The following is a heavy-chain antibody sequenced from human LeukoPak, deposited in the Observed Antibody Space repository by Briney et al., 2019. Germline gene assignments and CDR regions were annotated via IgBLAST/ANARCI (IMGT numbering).Heavy chain of an antibody. Sequence: GGSLRLSCAASGFTFGDYGMTWVRQAPGKGLEWVSGINWNGGSTGYADSVKGRFTISRDNAKNSLYLQMNSLRAEDTALYYCARDKYGSGSYYFDYWGQGTLVTVSS. V-gene: IGHV3-20*04. J-gene: IGHJ4*02. D-gene: IGHD3-10*01. CDR1: GFTFGDYG. CDR2: INWNGGST. CDR3: ARDKYGSGSYYFDY.